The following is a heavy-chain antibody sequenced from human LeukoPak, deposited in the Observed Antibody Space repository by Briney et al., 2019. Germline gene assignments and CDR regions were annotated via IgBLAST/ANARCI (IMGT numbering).Heavy chain of an antibody. V-gene: IGHV4-59*01. J-gene: IGHJ4*03. CDR3: ASTFSYGYFDY. D-gene: IGHD5-18*01. Sequence: SETLSLTCTVSGVSISRYYWSCIRQPPGKGLEWIGYIYYTGSSNYNPSLKSRVTISIDTSKKQFSLKLSSVTAADTAVYYCASTFSYGYFDYWGQGPWSPSPQ. CDR2: IYYTGSS. CDR1: GVSISRYY.